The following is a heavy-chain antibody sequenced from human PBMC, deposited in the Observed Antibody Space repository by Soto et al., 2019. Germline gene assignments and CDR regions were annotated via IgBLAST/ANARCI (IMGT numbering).Heavy chain of an antibody. V-gene: IGHV4-59*01. CDR2: IYYSGST. CDR3: ARLLTQGYCSGGSCHNWFDP. D-gene: IGHD2-15*01. CDR1: GGSISSYY. J-gene: IGHJ5*02. Sequence: QVQLQESGPGLVKPSETLSLTCTVSGGSISSYYWSWIRQPPGKGLEWIGYIYYSGSTNYNPSLKSRVTISVDTSKNQFSLKLSSVTAGDTAVYYCARLLTQGYCSGGSCHNWFDPWGQGTLVTVSS.